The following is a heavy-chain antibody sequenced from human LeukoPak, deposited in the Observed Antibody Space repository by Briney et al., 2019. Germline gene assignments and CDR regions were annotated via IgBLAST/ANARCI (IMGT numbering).Heavy chain of an antibody. J-gene: IGHJ6*04. D-gene: IGHD3-10*01. V-gene: IGHV1-24*01. CDR1: GYTLTELS. CDR3: ASFYGSGSYSYYGMDV. CDR2: FDREDGET. Sequence: ASVKVSCKVSGYTLTELSMHWVRQAPGKGLEWMGGFDREDGETIYAQKFQGRVTMTEDTSTDTAYMELSSLSSEDTAVYYCASFYGSGSYSYYGMDVWGKGTTVTVSS.